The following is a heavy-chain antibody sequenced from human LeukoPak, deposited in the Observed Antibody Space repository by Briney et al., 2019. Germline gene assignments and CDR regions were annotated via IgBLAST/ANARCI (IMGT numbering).Heavy chain of an antibody. V-gene: IGHV4-31*03. CDR3: ARGYCNGATCYGFDY. Sequence: PSETLSLTCTVSGGSINSGDYYWRWLRQHPGKGLEWIGHIYYSGSTFYNPYLKSRLTISVDNSKNQFSLKLSSVTAADTAVYYCARGYCNGATCYGFDYWGQGTLVTVSS. D-gene: IGHD2-15*01. J-gene: IGHJ4*02. CDR2: IYYSGST. CDR1: GGSINSGDYY.